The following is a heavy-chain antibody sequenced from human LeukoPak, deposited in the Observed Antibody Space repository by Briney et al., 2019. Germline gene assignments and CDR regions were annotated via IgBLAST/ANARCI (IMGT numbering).Heavy chain of an antibody. V-gene: IGHV4-39*07. CDR2: IYYSGST. D-gene: IGHD6-19*01. CDR3: AASIAVAGTTGPRYWYFDL. CDR1: GGSIRSTTYY. J-gene: IGHJ2*01. Sequence: SETLSLTCSVSGGSIRSTTYYWGWIRQPPGKGLEWIGSIYYSGSTYYNPSLKSRVTISVDTSKNQFSLKLSSVTAADTAVYYCAASIAVAGTTGPRYWYFDLWGRGTLVTVSS.